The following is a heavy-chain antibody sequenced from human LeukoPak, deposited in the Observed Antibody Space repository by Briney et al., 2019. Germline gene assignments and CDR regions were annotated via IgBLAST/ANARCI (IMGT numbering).Heavy chain of an antibody. J-gene: IGHJ3*02. CDR1: GFTFSSYS. Sequence: GGSLRLSCAASGFTFSSYSMNWVRQAPGKGLEWVSYISSSSSTIYYADSVKGRFTISRDNAKNSLYLQMNSLRDEDTAVYYCARDQRLNYYDSSAFYAFDIWGQGTMVTVSS. CDR2: ISSSSSTI. V-gene: IGHV3-48*02. CDR3: ARDQRLNYYDSSAFYAFDI. D-gene: IGHD3-22*01.